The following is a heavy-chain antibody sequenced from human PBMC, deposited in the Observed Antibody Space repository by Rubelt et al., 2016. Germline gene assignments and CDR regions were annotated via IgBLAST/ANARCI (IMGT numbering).Heavy chain of an antibody. V-gene: IGHV1-69*04. CDR2: IIPILGIA. D-gene: IGHD6-19*01. CDR3: ASRQYSSGWYSDY. Sequence: QVQLVQSGAEVKKPGASVKVSCKASGGTFSSYAISWVRQAPGQGLEWMGRIIPILGIANYAQKIQGRVTITADKSTSTAYMELSSLRSEDTAVYYCASRQYSSGWYSDYWGQGTLVTVSS. CDR1: GGTFSSYA. J-gene: IGHJ4*02.